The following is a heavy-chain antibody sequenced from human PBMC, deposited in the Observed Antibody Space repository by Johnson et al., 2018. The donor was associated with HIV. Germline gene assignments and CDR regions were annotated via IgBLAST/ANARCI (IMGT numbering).Heavy chain of an antibody. V-gene: IGHV3-30*04. CDR2: ISYDGSNK. CDR1: GFIFSSYA. D-gene: IGHD4-23*01. Sequence: QVQLVESGGGLVKPGGSLRLSCAASGFIFSSYAMHWVRQAPGKGLEWVAVISYDGSNKYYADSVKGRFTISRDNSKNTLYLQMNSLRAEDTAVYYCAKARSLLDYGGFDAFDIWGQGTLVIVSS. CDR3: AKARSLLDYGGFDAFDI. J-gene: IGHJ3*02.